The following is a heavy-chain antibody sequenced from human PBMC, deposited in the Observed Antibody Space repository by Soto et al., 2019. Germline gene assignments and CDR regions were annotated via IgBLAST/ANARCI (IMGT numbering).Heavy chain of an antibody. CDR2: MYFNGST. J-gene: IGHJ5*02. CDR3: ARHTGYDSAYPRWFDP. V-gene: IGHV4-39*01. Sequence: SETLSLTCNVSGGPINSPDYYWSWIRQPPGKGLEWIGSMYFNGSTQYNPSLRSRVTISLDTSKNQLSLRIASVTAADTGVYYCARHTGYDSAYPRWFDPWGQGILVTVSS. D-gene: IGHD5-18*01. CDR1: GGPINSPDYY.